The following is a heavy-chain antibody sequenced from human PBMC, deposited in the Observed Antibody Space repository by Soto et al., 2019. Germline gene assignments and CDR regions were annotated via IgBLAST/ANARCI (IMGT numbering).Heavy chain of an antibody. Sequence: QVQLQESGPGLVKPSGTLSLTCAVPSGSISSSNWWSWVRQPPGKGLEWIGEIYHSGSTNYNPSRKSRVAKSVDKSKYQFALKLSSVAAADTAVYYCARPPSWYRHMDVWGKGTTVTVSS. V-gene: IGHV4-4*02. J-gene: IGHJ6*03. CDR2: IYHSGST. CDR3: ARPPSWYRHMDV. CDR1: SGSISSSNW. D-gene: IGHD6-13*01.